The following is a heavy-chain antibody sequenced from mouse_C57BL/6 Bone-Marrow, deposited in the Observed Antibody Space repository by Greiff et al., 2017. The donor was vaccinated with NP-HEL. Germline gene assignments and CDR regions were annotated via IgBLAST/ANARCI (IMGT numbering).Heavy chain of an antibody. V-gene: IGHV1-15*01. CDR1: GYTFTDYE. CDR2: IDPETGGT. Sequence: QVQLQQSGAELVRPGASVTLSCKASGYTFTDYEMHWVKQTPVHGLEWIGSIDPETGGTDYNQKFKGKAILTADKSSSTAYMELRSLTSEDSAVYYCTSEYDGYYHYYAMGYWGQGTSVTVSS. J-gene: IGHJ4*01. CDR3: TSEYDGYYHYYAMGY. D-gene: IGHD2-3*01.